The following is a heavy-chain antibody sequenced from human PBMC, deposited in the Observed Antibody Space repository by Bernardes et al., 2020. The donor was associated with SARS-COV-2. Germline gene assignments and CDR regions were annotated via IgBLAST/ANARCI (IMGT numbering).Heavy chain of an antibody. CDR2: ISAYNGNT. Sequence: SGKVSCKASGYTFTSYGISWVRQAPGQGLEWMGWISAYNGNTNYAQKLQGRVTMTTDTSTSTAYMELRSLRSDDTAVYYCARGDYTIFGVDRYYYGMDVWGQGTTVTVSS. D-gene: IGHD3-3*01. CDR1: GYTFTSYG. CDR3: ARGDYTIFGVDRYYYGMDV. J-gene: IGHJ6*02. V-gene: IGHV1-18*01.